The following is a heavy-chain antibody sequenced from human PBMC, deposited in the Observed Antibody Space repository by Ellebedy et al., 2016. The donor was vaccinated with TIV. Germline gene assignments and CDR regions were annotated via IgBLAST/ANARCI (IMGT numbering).Heavy chain of an antibody. Sequence: ASVKVSXXASGYTFTSYGISWVRQAPGQGLEWMGWISAYNGNTNYAQKFQGRVTMTRNTSISTAYMELSRLRSDDTAVYYCAREDWNYKSWGQGTLVTVSS. CDR3: AREDWNYKS. J-gene: IGHJ4*02. CDR1: GYTFTSYG. D-gene: IGHD1-7*01. V-gene: IGHV1-18*01. CDR2: ISAYNGNT.